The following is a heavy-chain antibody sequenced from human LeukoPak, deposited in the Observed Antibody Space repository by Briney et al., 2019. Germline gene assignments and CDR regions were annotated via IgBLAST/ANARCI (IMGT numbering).Heavy chain of an antibody. CDR2: IRYDGSNK. J-gene: IGHJ6*03. CDR1: GFTFSSYG. CDR3: ARGYGGIYYYYMDV. V-gene: IGHV3-30*02. D-gene: IGHD3-16*01. Sequence: GGSLRLSCAASGFTFSSYGMHWVRQAPGKGLEWVAFIRYDGSNKYYADSVKGRFTISRDNSKNTLYLQMNSLRAEDTAVYYCARGYGGIYYYYMDVWGKGTTVTVSS.